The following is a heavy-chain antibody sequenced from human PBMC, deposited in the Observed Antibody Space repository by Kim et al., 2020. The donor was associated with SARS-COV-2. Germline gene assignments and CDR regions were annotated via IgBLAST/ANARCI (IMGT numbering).Heavy chain of an antibody. CDR2: IYSGGST. CDR3: ARPYYGSGRLRPGEDY. V-gene: IGHV3-53*01. CDR1: GFTVSSNY. Sequence: GGSLRLSCAASGFTVSSNYMSWVRQAPGKGLEWVSVIYSGGSTYYADSVKGRFTISRDNSKNTLYLQMNSLRAEDTAVYYCARPYYGSGRLRPGEDYWGQGTLVTVSS. D-gene: IGHD3-10*01. J-gene: IGHJ4*02.